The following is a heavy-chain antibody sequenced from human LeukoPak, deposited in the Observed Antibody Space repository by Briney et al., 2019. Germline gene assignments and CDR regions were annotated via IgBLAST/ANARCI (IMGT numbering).Heavy chain of an antibody. CDR1: GGSISSYY. J-gene: IGHJ4*02. CDR2: IYYSGST. V-gene: IGHV4-59*01. Sequence: SETLSLTCTASGGSISSYYWSWIRRPPGKGLEWIGDIYYSGSTNYNPSLKSRGTISVDTSKNQFSLKLSSVLAADTAVYYCASAASRDPGLRYFSARGQGTLVTVAA. D-gene: IGHD3-9*01. CDR3: ASAASRDPGLRYFSA.